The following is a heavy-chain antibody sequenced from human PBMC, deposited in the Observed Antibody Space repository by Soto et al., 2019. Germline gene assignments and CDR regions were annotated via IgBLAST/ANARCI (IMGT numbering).Heavy chain of an antibody. V-gene: IGHV3-23*01. D-gene: IGHD3-10*01. CDR1: GFTFNNNA. CDR2: ISGGGDTT. CDR3: AKGRGGSGSLTPRVDF. Sequence: EVQLLESGGSLVQPGGSLRLSCAASGFTFNNNAMTWVHQAPGKGLEWVSAISGGGDTTSYADSVKGRFTVSRDGSKNTLYLQMSSLRAEDTALYYCAKGRGGSGSLTPRVDFWGQGTLVTVSS. J-gene: IGHJ4*02.